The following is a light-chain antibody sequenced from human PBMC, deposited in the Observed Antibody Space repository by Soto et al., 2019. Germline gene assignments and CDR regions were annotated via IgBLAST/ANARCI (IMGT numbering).Light chain of an antibody. Sequence: QPVLTQPPSASGSPGQRVTISCSGSSSNIGSNAVNWYRQVPGTAPKVFIHSDNQRPSGVPDRISGSKSGTSASLAISRLQSEDEADYSCSAWDDSLSVWVFGGGTKLTVL. CDR3: SAWDDSLSVWV. V-gene: IGLV1-44*01. CDR2: SDN. J-gene: IGLJ3*02. CDR1: SSNIGSNA.